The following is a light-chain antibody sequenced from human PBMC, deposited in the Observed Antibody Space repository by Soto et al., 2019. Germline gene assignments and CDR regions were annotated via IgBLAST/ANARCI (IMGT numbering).Light chain of an antibody. CDR1: QGVSNTY. CDR2: GAS. CDR3: RQFGGSSRT. Sequence: EIVLTQSPGTLSLSPGERATLSCRASQGVSNTYLAWYQQKPGQAPRLLIYGASFRATGIPDRFSGSGSGTDFTLTITRLEPEDFSVYYCRQFGGSSRTFGQGTKV. V-gene: IGKV3-20*01. J-gene: IGKJ1*01.